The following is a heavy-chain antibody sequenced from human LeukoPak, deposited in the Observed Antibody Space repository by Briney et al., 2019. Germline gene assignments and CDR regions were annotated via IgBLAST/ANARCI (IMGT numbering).Heavy chain of an antibody. Sequence: SQTLSLTCAVSGGSISSGGYSWSWIRQPPGKGLEWIGYIYHSGSTYYNPSLKSRVTISVDRSKNQFSLKLSSVTAADTAVYYCARGSDFYDYVRRGRGYWYFDLWGRGTLVTVSS. J-gene: IGHJ2*01. D-gene: IGHD3-16*01. CDR2: IYHSGST. CDR3: ARGSDFYDYVRRGRGYWYFDL. V-gene: IGHV4-30-2*01. CDR1: GGSISSGGYS.